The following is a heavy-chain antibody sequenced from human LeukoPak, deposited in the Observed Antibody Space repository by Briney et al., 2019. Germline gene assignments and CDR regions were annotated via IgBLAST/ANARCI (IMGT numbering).Heavy chain of an antibody. J-gene: IGHJ5*02. D-gene: IGHD5-18*01. CDR2: ISYDGTYK. CDR1: AFTFSNYG. V-gene: IGHV3-30*18. CDR3: AKDQRGFSYGYSYLFDP. Sequence: PGGSLRLSCAASAFTFSNYGMHWVRQAPGKGLAWVAFISYDGTYKFHADSVKGRFTISRDNSNNTLYLQMNGLRPDDTAVYYCAKDQRGFSYGYSYLFDPRGQGTLVTVSS.